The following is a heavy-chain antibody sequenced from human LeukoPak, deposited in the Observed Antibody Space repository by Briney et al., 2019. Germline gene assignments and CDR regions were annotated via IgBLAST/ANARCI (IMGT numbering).Heavy chain of an antibody. CDR2: ISYDGSSK. CDR1: GFTFSSYA. CDR3: ARDKQLWSLGDYYYGMDV. V-gene: IGHV3-30*04. J-gene: IGHJ6*04. Sequence: GGSLRLSCAASGFTFSSYAMHWVRQAPGKGLEWVAVISYDGSSKYYADSVKGRFTISRDNSKNTLYLQMNSLRAEDTAVYYCARDKQLWSLGDYYYGMDVWGKGTTVTVSS. D-gene: IGHD5-18*01.